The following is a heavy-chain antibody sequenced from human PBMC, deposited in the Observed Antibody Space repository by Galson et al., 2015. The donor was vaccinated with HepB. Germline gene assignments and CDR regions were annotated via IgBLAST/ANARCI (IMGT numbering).Heavy chain of an antibody. J-gene: IGHJ4*02. CDR2: INAGNGNT. D-gene: IGHD3-9*01. CDR3: ARDPLRYFDWLLSSPLYYFDY. CDR1: GYTFTSYA. Sequence: SVKVSCKASGYTFTSYAMHWVRQAPGQRLEWMGWINAGNGNTKYSQKFQGRVTITRDTSASTAYMELSSLRSEDTAVYYCARDPLRYFDWLLSSPLYYFDYWGQGTLVTVSS. V-gene: IGHV1-3*01.